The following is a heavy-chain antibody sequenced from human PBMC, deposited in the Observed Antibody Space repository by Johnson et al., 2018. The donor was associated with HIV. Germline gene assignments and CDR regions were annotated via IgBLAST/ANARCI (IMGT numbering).Heavy chain of an antibody. Sequence: MLLVESGGGLVQPGGSLRLSCAASGFTFDDYGMSWVRQAPGKGLEWVSGINWNGGSTGYADSVKGRFTISRDNSKNTLYLQMNSLRAEDTAVYYCARSLGVVGAIGKGAFDIWGQGTMVTVSS. CDR1: GFTFDDYG. D-gene: IGHD1-26*01. J-gene: IGHJ3*02. CDR2: INWNGGST. V-gene: IGHV3-20*04. CDR3: ARSLGVVGAIGKGAFDI.